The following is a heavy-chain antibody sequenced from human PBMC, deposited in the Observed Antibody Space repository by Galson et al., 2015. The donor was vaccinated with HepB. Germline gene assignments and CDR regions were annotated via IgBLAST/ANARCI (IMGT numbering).Heavy chain of an antibody. CDR3: ARPTFQSAYFDL. D-gene: IGHD2-21*01. V-gene: IGHV4-39*01. Sequence: ETLSLTCPVSGVSVSSGVYPWAWIRQSPEKGLEWIGTVFYGGNIHYSAPLKSRVTMSVDTSKNQISLKLSSVTAADTAVYYCARPTFQSAYFDLWGQGTLVTVSS. CDR2: VFYGGNI. CDR1: GVSVSSGVYP. J-gene: IGHJ4*02.